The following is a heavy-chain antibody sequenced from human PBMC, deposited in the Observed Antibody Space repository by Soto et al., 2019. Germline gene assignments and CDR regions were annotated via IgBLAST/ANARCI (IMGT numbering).Heavy chain of an antibody. V-gene: IGHV3-64*01. J-gene: IGHJ2*01. CDR3: ARRTPGWYFDL. Sequence: EVQLVESGGGLVQPGGSRRLSCAASGFTFSSYAMHWVRQAPGKGLEYVSAISSNGGSTYYANSVKGRFTISRDNSKNTLYLQMGSLRAEDMAVYYCARRTPGWYFDLWGRGTLVTVSS. CDR2: ISSNGGST. CDR1: GFTFSSYA.